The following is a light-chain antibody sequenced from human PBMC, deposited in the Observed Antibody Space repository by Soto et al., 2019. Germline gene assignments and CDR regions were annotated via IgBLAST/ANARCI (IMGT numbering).Light chain of an antibody. V-gene: IGKV3-20*01. J-gene: IGKJ3*01. CDR3: QQYSGSPFT. CDR1: QSVYVN. Sequence: EIVLTQSPGTLSLSPGEGANLSCRASQSVYVNLAWYQQKPGQSPRLLIYGASTRATDIPDRFSGSGSDTDFALTISRLEPEDFAVYYCQQYSGSPFTFGPGTKVNIK. CDR2: GAS.